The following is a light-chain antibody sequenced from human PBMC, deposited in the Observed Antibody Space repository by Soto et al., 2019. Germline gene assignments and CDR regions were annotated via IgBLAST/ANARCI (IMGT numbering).Light chain of an antibody. J-gene: IGKJ2*01. V-gene: IGKV1-5*03. Sequence: DIQMTQSPSTLSASIGDRVTVTCRASQSISSWLAWYQQKPGKAPKLLIYKASSLESGVPSRFSGSGSGTEFTLTISSLQPDDFASYFCQQYNDYSPTFGQRTKLEIK. CDR3: QQYNDYSPT. CDR1: QSISSW. CDR2: KAS.